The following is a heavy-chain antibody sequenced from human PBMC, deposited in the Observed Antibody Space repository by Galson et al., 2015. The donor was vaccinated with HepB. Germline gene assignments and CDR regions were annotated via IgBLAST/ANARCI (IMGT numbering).Heavy chain of an antibody. J-gene: IGHJ6*03. CDR2: ISYDGSNK. CDR3: ARDGGVSPSPHIAYYYYYYYIDV. V-gene: IGHV3-30-3*01. CDR1: GFTFSSYA. Sequence: SLRLSCAASGFTFSSYAMHWVRQAPGKGLEWVAVISYDGSNKYYADSVKGRFTISRDNSKNTLYLQMNSLRAEDTAVYYCARDGGVSPSPHIAYYYYYYYIDVWGKGTTVTVSS. D-gene: IGHD3-16*01.